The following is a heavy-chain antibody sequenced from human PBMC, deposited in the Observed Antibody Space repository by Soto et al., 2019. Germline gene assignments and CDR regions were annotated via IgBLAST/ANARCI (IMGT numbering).Heavy chain of an antibody. CDR3: ARRRGSNGWFDL. D-gene: IGHD2-8*01. J-gene: IGHJ5*02. CDR1: GYTFINYD. V-gene: IGHV1-8*01. Sequence: QVQLVQSGAEVKKPGASVKVSCKASGYTFINYDINWVRQATGQGLEWVGWMNPDSGNTGYAQNFQGRVTMIGNYSISSVYMELSSLTSEDTAVYYCARRRGSNGWFDLWGQGTLVTVSS. CDR2: MNPDSGNT.